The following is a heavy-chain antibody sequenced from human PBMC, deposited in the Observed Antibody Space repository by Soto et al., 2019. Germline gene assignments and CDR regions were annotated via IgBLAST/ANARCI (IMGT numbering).Heavy chain of an antibody. D-gene: IGHD4-17*01. CDR1: GFSFVSYW. Sequence: EVQLAESGGGLVLTGGSLRLSCAASGFSFVSYWMHWVRQVPGEGLAWVSRINGNADNSDYADSVKGRFTISRDNAMNRLYLQMDSLRADDTGVYYCVRGGTTVATIGDHWGQGTLVTVSS. CDR2: INGNADNS. J-gene: IGHJ4*02. V-gene: IGHV3-74*01. CDR3: VRGGTTVATIGDH.